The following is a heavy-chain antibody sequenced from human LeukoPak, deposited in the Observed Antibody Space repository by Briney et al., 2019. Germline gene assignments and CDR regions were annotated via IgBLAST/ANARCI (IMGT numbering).Heavy chain of an antibody. V-gene: IGHV3-53*04. CDR2: IYSGGST. CDR3: ARGGSGSYYNSVYYYYGMDV. Sequence: GGSLRLSCAASGFTVSSNYMSWVRQAPGKGLEWVSVIYSGGSTYHADSVKGRFTISRHNSKNTLYLQMNSLRAEDTAVYYCARGGSGSYYNSVYYYYGMDVWGQGTTVTVSS. CDR1: GFTVSSNY. J-gene: IGHJ6*02. D-gene: IGHD3-10*01.